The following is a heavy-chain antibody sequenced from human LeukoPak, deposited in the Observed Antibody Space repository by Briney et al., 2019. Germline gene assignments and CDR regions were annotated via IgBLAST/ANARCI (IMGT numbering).Heavy chain of an antibody. D-gene: IGHD6-19*01. CDR2: IIPIFGTA. J-gene: IGHJ4*02. CDR1: GGTFSSYA. Sequence: SVKVSCKASGGTFSSYAISWVRQAPGQGLEWMGRIIPIFGTADYAQKFQGRVTITTDESTSTAYMELSSLRSEDTAVYYCARDVRYSSGWYSGYWGQGTLVTVSS. CDR3: ARDVRYSSGWYSGY. V-gene: IGHV1-69*05.